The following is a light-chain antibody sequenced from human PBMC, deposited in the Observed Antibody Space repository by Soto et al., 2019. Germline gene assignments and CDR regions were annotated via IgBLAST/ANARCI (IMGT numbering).Light chain of an antibody. V-gene: IGLV1-40*01. J-gene: IGLJ1*01. Sequence: QSVLTQPPSVSGAPGQRVTISCTGSSSNIGAGYDVHWYQQLPGTARKLLIYGNSNRPSGVPDRFSGSQSGTSASLAITGLQAEDEADDYCQSYDSSKSGYVFGTGTKVTV. CDR1: SSNIGAGYD. CDR2: GNS. CDR3: QSYDSSKSGYV.